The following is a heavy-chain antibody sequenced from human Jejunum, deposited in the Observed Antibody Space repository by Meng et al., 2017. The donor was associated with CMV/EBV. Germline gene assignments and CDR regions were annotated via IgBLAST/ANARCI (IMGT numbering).Heavy chain of an antibody. CDR2: IKSKAAGGTT. CDR1: GFSFNSAW. Sequence: GFSFNSAWMNWVRQAPGKGLEWVGSIKSKAAGGTTDYAAPVKGRFIVSRDDSKNTLYLQMSTVNTEDTAVYYCTADPPGDSPYFDYWGQGTLVTVSS. J-gene: IGHJ4*02. V-gene: IGHV3-15*01. CDR3: TADPPGDSPYFDY. D-gene: IGHD2-21*02.